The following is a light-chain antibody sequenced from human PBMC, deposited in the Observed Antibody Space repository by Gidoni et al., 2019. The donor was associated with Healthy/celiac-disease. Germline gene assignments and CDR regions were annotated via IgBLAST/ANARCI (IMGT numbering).Light chain of an antibody. CDR1: QSVLYSSNNKNY. V-gene: IGKV4-1*01. CDR3: QQYYSTPLT. Sequence: DIVMTQSPDSLAVSLGERATINCKSSQSVLYSSNNKNYLACYQQKPGQPPKLLIYGASTRESGVPDRFSGSGSGTDFTLTISSLQAEDVAVYYCQQYYSTPLTFGGGTKVEIK. CDR2: GAS. J-gene: IGKJ4*01.